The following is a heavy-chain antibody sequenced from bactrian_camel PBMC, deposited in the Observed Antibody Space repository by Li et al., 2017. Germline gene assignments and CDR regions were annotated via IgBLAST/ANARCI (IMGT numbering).Heavy chain of an antibody. V-gene: IGHV3S1*01. Sequence: HVQLVESGGGSVRAGGSLRLSCAASGFTYNRNCMAWFRQAPGKEREGVARIATGSGNTYYADSVKGRFTISQDNAKNTVYLRMNSLKPEDTAMYYCATRGPYCYTKLSVRDFTYWGQGTQVTVS. CDR2: IATGSGNT. D-gene: IGHD2*01. J-gene: IGHJ6*01. CDR3: ATRGPYCYTKLSVRDFTY. CDR1: GFTYNRNC.